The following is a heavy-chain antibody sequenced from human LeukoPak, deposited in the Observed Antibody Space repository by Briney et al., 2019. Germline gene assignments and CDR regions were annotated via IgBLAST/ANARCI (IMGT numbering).Heavy chain of an antibody. CDR2: IKQDGSEK. V-gene: IGHV3-7*03. CDR1: GFTLSRYW. Sequence: GGSLRLSCAASGFTLSRYWMTWVRQAPGKGLEWVANIKQDGSEKYYADSVKGRFTISRDNAKNSLYLQMNSLRAEDTAVYYCATPLDYYDSSGYHQGGDWGQGTLVTVSS. D-gene: IGHD3-22*01. J-gene: IGHJ4*02. CDR3: ATPLDYYDSSGYHQGGD.